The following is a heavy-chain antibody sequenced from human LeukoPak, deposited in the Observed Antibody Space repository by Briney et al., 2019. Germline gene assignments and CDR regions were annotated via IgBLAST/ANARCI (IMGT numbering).Heavy chain of an antibody. V-gene: IGHV3-11*01. CDR3: ARGSLYDSSGYYSFPNWFDP. J-gene: IGHJ5*02. D-gene: IGHD3-22*01. CDR1: GFTFSDYY. CDR2: ISSSGSTI. Sequence: GGSLRLSCAASGFTFSDYYMSWIRQAPGKGLECVSYISSSGSTIYYADSVKGRFTISRDNAKNSLYLQMNSLRAEDTAVYYCARGSLYDSSGYYSFPNWFDPWGQGTLVTVSS.